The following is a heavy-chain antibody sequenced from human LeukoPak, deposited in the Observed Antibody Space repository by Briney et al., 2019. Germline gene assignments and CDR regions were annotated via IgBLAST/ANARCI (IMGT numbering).Heavy chain of an antibody. V-gene: IGHV3-30*04. CDR3: ARDIGPIEVPGRSKDY. J-gene: IGHJ4*02. Sequence: GRSLRLSCAASGFTFSTYTMHWVRRATGKGLEGVTLISFDGSDTYSADSVKGRFTISRDNSKNTMYLQMNRLRPEDTAVYYCARDIGPIEVPGRSKDYWGQGTLVTVSS. CDR2: ISFDGSDT. CDR1: GFTFSTYT. D-gene: IGHD4-11*01.